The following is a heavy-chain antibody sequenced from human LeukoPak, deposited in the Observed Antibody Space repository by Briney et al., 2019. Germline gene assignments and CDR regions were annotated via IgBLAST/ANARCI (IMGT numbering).Heavy chain of an antibody. Sequence: ASVKVSCKASGYTXTGYYMHWVRQAPGQGLESMGWINPNSGGTNYAQKFQGRVTMTRDTSISTAYMELSRLRSDDTAVYYCAPSGRGGPYYFDYWGQGTLVTVSS. D-gene: IGHD3-10*01. CDR1: GYTXTGYY. J-gene: IGHJ4*02. V-gene: IGHV1-2*02. CDR3: APSGRGGPYYFDY. CDR2: INPNSGGT.